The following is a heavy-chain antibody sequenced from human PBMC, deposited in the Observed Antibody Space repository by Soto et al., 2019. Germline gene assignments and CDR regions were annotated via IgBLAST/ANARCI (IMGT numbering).Heavy chain of an antibody. CDR1: GCSISSGGYS. V-gene: IGHV4-30-2*01. Sequence: QLQLQESGSGLVKPSQTLSLTCAVSGCSISSGGYSWSWIRQPPGKGLEWTRYIHHSGSTYYNPALNSPVTISVDRSKNQSSLKLSSVTAADTAVYYCAREGGDPPYFDYWGQGTLVTVSS. CDR2: IHHSGST. CDR3: AREGGDPPYFDY. D-gene: IGHD4-17*01. J-gene: IGHJ4*02.